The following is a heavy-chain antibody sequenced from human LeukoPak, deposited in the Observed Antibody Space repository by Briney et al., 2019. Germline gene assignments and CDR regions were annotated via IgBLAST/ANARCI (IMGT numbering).Heavy chain of an antibody. Sequence: PSETLSLTCTVSGGSISSGSYYWSWIRQPAGKGLEWIGRTYTSGSTNYNPSLKSRVTISVDTSTNQFSLKLSSVTAADTAVYYYARDVKYSSGWDFDYWGQGTLVTVSS. CDR2: TYTSGST. D-gene: IGHD6-19*01. J-gene: IGHJ4*02. V-gene: IGHV4-61*02. CDR1: GGSISSGSYY. CDR3: ARDVKYSSGWDFDY.